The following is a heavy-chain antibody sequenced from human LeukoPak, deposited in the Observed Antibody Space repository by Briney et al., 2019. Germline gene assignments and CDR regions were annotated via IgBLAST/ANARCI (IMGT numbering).Heavy chain of an antibody. CDR3: ARARGVRESPYGFPYYYYGMGV. D-gene: IGHD4-17*01. CDR1: GFTVSSNY. Sequence: GGSLRLSCAASGFTVSSNYMSWVRQAPGKGLEWVSVIYSGGSTYYADSVKGRFTISRDNSKNTLYLQMNSLRAEDTAVYYCARARGVRESPYGFPYYYYGMGVWGQGTTVTVSS. CDR2: IYSGGST. V-gene: IGHV3-66*01. J-gene: IGHJ6*02.